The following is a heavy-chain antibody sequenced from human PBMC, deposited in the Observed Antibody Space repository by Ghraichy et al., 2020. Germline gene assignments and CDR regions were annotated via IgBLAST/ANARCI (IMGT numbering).Heavy chain of an antibody. CDR1: GFTFNNYW. J-gene: IGHJ4*02. Sequence: GGSLRLSCVASGFTFNNYWMSWVRQAPGKGLEWVADIKQDGSEEYFADSVRGRFTISRDNSKNSLYLQMNGLRAEDTAVYYCARRAVITIKILFDYWGQGTLVAVS. D-gene: IGHD4-11*01. V-gene: IGHV3-7*03. CDR2: IKQDGSEE. CDR3: ARRAVITIKILFDY.